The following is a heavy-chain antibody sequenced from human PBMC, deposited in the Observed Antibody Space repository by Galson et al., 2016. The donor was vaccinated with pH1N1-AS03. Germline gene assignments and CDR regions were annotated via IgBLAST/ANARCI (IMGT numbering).Heavy chain of an antibody. D-gene: IGHD6-19*01. CDR1: GYSISSGYY. J-gene: IGHJ4*02. CDR2: VSHDGNT. V-gene: IGHV4-38-2*01. CDR3: ARMGVVAASYTSGCYYFDF. Sequence: SETLSLTCAVSGYSISSGYYWDWIRQPPGKGLEWIGYVSHDGNTNYNPSLYSRVTMSVDTYKNQFSLKLNSVSAADTAVYYFARMGVVAASYTSGCYYFDFWGQGALVTVSS.